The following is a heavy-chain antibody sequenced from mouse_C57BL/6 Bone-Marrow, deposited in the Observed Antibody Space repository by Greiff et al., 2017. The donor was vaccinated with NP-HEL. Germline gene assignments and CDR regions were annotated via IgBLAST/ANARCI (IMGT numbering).Heavy chain of an antibody. CDR2: FYPRSGNT. CDR1: GYTFTSYG. Sequence: QVQLQQSGAELARPGASVKLSCKASGYTFTSYGISWVKQRTGQGLEWIGEFYPRSGNTYYNEKFKGKATLTADKSSSTAYMELRSLTSEDSAVYFCARSSSYGTAWFAYWGQGTLVTVSA. CDR3: ARSSSYGTAWFAY. V-gene: IGHV1-81*01. J-gene: IGHJ3*01. D-gene: IGHD1-1*01.